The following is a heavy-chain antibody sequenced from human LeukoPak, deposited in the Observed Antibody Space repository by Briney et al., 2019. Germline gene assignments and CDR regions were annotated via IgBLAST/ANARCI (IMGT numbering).Heavy chain of an antibody. Sequence: PGGSLRLSCAASGFTFSSYAMHWVRQAPGKGLEWVAVISYDGSNKYYADSVKGRFTISRDNSKNTLYLQMNSLRAEDTAVYYCARARSSGWYPNWFDPWGQGTLVTVSS. CDR3: ARARSSGWYPNWFDP. J-gene: IGHJ5*02. CDR1: GFTFSSYA. D-gene: IGHD6-19*01. CDR2: ISYDGSNK. V-gene: IGHV3-30*04.